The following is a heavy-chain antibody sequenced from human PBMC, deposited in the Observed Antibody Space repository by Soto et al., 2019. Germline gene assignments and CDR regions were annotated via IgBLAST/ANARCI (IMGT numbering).Heavy chain of an antibody. V-gene: IGHV1-18*04. CDR1: GYTFTSYG. CDR2: ISVYNGNT. D-gene: IGHD2-2*01. CDR3: ARDPGSGTGCYICCYYGMDV. J-gene: IGHJ6*02. Sequence: ASVKVSCKASGYTFTSYGISWVRQAPGQGLEWMGWISVYNGNTNYAQKLQGRVTMTTDTSTSTAYMELRSLRSDDTAVYYCARDPGSGTGCYICCYYGMDVWDRGTRVAVSS.